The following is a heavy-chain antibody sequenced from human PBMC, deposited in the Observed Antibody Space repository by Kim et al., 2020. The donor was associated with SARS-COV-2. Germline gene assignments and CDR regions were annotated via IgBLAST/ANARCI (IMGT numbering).Heavy chain of an antibody. CDR3: ARHFSYCTNGVCTEFAFDI. J-gene: IGHJ3*02. Sequence: GESLKISCKGSGYSFTSYWISWVRQMPGKGLEWMGRIDPSDSYTNYSPSFQGHVTISADKSISTAYLQWSSLKASDTAMYYCARHFSYCTNGVCTEFAFDIWGQGTMVTVSS. V-gene: IGHV5-10-1*01. CDR1: GYSFTSYW. CDR2: IDPSDSYT. D-gene: IGHD2-8*01.